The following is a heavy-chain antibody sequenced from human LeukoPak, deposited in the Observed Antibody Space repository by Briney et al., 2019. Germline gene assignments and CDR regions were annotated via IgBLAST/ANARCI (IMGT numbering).Heavy chain of an antibody. D-gene: IGHD3-22*01. CDR3: ARDLFGSGYYHDY. J-gene: IGHJ4*02. Sequence: GASVKVSCKASGYTFTSYHITWVRQAPGQGLEWMGWINPNSGGTNYAQKFQGRVTMTRDTSISTAYMELSRLRSDDTAVYYCARDLFGSGYYHDYWGQGTLVTVSS. V-gene: IGHV1-2*02. CDR1: GYTFTSYH. CDR2: INPNSGGT.